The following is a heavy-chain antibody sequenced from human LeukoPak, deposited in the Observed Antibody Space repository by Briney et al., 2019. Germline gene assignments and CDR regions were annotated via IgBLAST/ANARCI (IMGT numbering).Heavy chain of an antibody. CDR1: GYTFTSYD. CDR2: MNPNSGNT. D-gene: IGHD3-16*01. J-gene: IGHJ4*02. CDR3: ARVPRDVGAY. Sequence: ASVKVSCKASGYTFTSYDINWVRQATGQGLEWMGYMNPNSGNTVYAQKFQGRVTMTRNTSISTAYMELSSLRSEDTALYYCARVPRDVGAYWGQGTLVAVSS. V-gene: IGHV1-8*01.